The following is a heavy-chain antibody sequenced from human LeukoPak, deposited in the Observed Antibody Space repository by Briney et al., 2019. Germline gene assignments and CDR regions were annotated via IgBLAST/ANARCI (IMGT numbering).Heavy chain of an antibody. CDR1: GASVSDSLSY. Sequence: PSETLSLTCTVSGASVSDSLSYWGWVRQPPGKGLEWLANVYYTGSTYYNPSLKSRVTMSVDTSKNQFSLKMTSVTAADTAIYYCARLTKGRYFDYIFAFWGQGILVTVSS. CDR3: ARLTKGRYFDYIFAF. CDR2: VYYTGST. V-gene: IGHV4-39*01. D-gene: IGHD3-9*01. J-gene: IGHJ4*02.